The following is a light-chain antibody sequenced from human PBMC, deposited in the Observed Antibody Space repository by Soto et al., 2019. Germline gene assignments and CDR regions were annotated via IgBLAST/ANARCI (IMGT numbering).Light chain of an antibody. CDR1: QSVRTN. CDR2: DAS. Sequence: EIVMTQSPATLSVSPGERATLSCRASQSVRTNLAWYQQKLGQAPTLLIYDASTWATGIPARFSGSGSGTEFTLTISSLQSEDFAVYYCQQYNNWPPEYTFGQGTKLEIK. CDR3: QQYNNWPPEYT. J-gene: IGKJ2*01. V-gene: IGKV3-15*01.